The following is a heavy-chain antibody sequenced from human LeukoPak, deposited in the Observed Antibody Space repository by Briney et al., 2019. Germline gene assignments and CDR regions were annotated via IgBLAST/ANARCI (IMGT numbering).Heavy chain of an antibody. D-gene: IGHD3-3*01. CDR1: GGSISSGDYY. CDR2: IYYSGST. V-gene: IGHV4-30-4*01. J-gene: IGHJ4*02. CDR3: ARGPSYYDFWSGYSV. Sequence: SQTLSLTCTVSGGSISSGDYYWSWIRQPPGKGLEWIGYIYYSGSTYYNPSLKSRVTISVDTSKNQFSLKLSSVTAADTAVYYCARGPSYYDFWSGYSVWGQGTLVTVSS.